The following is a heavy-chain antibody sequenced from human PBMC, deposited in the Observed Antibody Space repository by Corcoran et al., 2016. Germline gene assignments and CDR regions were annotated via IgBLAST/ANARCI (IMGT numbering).Heavy chain of an antibody. CDR1: GFTFSSYG. Sequence: QVQLVESGGGVVQPGRSLRLSCAASGFTFSSYGMHWVRQAPGKGLEWVAVISYDGSNKYYADSVKGRFPISRDNSKNTLYLQMNSLRAEGMAVYYCAQGTNDDFWSGYYTAVGIGMDVWGQGTTVTVSS. D-gene: IGHD3-3*01. CDR3: AQGTNDDFWSGYYTAVGIGMDV. CDR2: ISYDGSNK. V-gene: IGHV3-30*03. J-gene: IGHJ6*02.